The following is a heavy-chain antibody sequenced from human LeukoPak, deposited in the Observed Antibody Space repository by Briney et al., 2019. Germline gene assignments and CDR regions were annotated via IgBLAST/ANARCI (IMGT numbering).Heavy chain of an antibody. D-gene: IGHD4-23*01. Sequence: GGSLRLSCAASGFTFSSYRMSWVRQAPGKGLEWVANIKQDGSEKYYVDSVKGRFTISRDNAKNSLYLQMNSLRAEDTAVYYCARDTEVGPFDYWGQGTLVTVSS. J-gene: IGHJ4*02. CDR3: ARDTEVGPFDY. V-gene: IGHV3-7*01. CDR2: IKQDGSEK. CDR1: GFTFSSYR.